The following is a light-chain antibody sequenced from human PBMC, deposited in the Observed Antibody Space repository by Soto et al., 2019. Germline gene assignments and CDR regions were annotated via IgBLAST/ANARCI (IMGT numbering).Light chain of an antibody. J-gene: IGKJ2*01. Sequence: DIQMTQSPSTLSASVGDRVTITCRASQSISNWLAWYQQKPGKAPKLLISGASSLESGVPSRFSGSGSGTEFTLTISSLHPDDFATYYCQQYDSYAYTGGQGTKLEIK. CDR1: QSISNW. CDR3: QQYDSYAYT. CDR2: GAS. V-gene: IGKV1-5*01.